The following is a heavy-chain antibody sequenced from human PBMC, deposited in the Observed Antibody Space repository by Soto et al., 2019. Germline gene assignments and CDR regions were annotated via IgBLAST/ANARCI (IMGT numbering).Heavy chain of an antibody. CDR3: ARQPYDSTGYYYGA. J-gene: IGHJ5*02. CDR1: GGSFSSSTYY. D-gene: IGHD3-22*01. Sequence: QLQLQESGPGLVKPSETLSLTCTVSGGSFSSSTYYWGWIRQPPGKGLEWIGSMYSGGNTYYNPSLKSRVTVSVDPSKNHFSLNLTSVTAADTAMYYCARQPYDSTGYYYGAWGQGTLVTVSS. CDR2: MYSGGNT. V-gene: IGHV4-39*01.